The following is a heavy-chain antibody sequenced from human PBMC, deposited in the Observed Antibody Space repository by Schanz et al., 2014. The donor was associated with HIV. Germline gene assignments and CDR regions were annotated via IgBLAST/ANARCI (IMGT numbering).Heavy chain of an antibody. V-gene: IGHV3-23*01. J-gene: IGHJ4*02. CDR1: GFTFNNYA. CDR3: AKPEYDSRGSSQSHFDY. CDR2: ISDSGSRS. D-gene: IGHD3-22*01. Sequence: DVQLLDSGGGLVQPGGSLRLSCIASGFTFNNYAMTWVRQAPGKGLEWVSSISDSGSRSYYADSVNGRFTISRDNSKNTLYLQMTTLRTEDTAVYYCAKPEYDSRGSSQSHFDYWGQGTLVTVSS.